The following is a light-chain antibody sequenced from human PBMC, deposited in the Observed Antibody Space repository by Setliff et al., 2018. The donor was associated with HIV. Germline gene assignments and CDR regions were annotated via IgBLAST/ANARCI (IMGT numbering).Light chain of an antibody. J-gene: IGLJ1*01. V-gene: IGLV2-14*03. CDR1: GRDIGGYNY. Sequence: QSALTQPASVSGSPGQSITISCIGTGRDIGGYNYVSWYQQHPGKAPKLILYGVTKRSSGVSNRFSGSKAGTTASLTISGLQAEDEADYYCSSYTSTSAYVFGTGTKVTVL. CDR3: SSYTSTSAYV. CDR2: GVT.